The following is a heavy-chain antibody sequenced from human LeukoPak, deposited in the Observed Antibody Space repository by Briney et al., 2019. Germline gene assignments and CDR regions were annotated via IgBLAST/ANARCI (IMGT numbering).Heavy chain of an antibody. J-gene: IGHJ3*02. CDR3: TKSDGYGLIRI. CDR1: GGSFSGYY. V-gene: IGHV4-34*11. D-gene: IGHD3-10*01. CDR2: MYYSGST. Sequence: SETLSLTCAVYGGSFSGYYWSWLRQPPGKGPEWIGSMYYSGSTYNNPSLKSRVTISLDTSKNQFSLKVISMTAADTAAYYCTKSDGYGLIRICGRGTMVTVSS.